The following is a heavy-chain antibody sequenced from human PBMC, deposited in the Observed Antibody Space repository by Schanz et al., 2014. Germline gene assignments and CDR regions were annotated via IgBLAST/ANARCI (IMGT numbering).Heavy chain of an antibody. CDR1: GYTLTNFD. D-gene: IGHD3-3*01. CDR2: MNPNSGTT. J-gene: IGHJ6*02. CDR3: ASDFWSGYSHYYYGLDV. V-gene: IGHV1-8*01. Sequence: QVQLVQSGAEVKKPGASVKVSCKASGYTLTNFDINWVRQAPGQGLEWMGWMNPNSGTTGYAQKFQGRVTMTRNTSTSTAYMELRGLRSDDTAVYYCASDFWSGYSHYYYGLDVWGQGTTVTVSS.